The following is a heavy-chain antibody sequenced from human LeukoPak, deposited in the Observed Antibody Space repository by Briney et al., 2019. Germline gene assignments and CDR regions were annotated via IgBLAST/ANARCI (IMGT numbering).Heavy chain of an antibody. J-gene: IGHJ3*02. V-gene: IGHV3-7*01. D-gene: IGHD3-10*02. CDR2: IKQDGSEK. CDR3: ARARVRGVSRDDAFDI. Sequence: GGCLRLSCAASGFTFSSYWMSWVRQAPGKGLEWVANIKQDGSEKCYVDSVKGRFTISRDNARNSLYLQMNSLRAEDTAVYYCARARVRGVSRDDAFDIWGQGTMVTVSS. CDR1: GFTFSSYW.